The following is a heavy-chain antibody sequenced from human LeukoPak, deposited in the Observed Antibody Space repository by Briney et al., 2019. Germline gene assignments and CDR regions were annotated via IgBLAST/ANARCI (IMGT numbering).Heavy chain of an antibody. CDR3: ARHSGSGSYHDAFDI. CDR2: IYYSGST. Sequence: ASETLSLTCTVSGGSISSSSYYWGWIRQPPGKGLEWIGSIYYSGSTYYNPSLKSRVTISVDTSKNQFSLKLSSVTAADTAVYYCARHSGSGSYHDAFDIRGQGTMVTVSS. D-gene: IGHD3-10*01. J-gene: IGHJ3*02. CDR1: GGSISSSSYY. V-gene: IGHV4-39*01.